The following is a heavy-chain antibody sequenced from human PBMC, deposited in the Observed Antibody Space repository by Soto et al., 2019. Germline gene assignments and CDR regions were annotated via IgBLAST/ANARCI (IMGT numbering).Heavy chain of an antibody. CDR1: GYIFTSHW. J-gene: IGHJ3*02. CDR2: IYPGDSDT. Sequence: PGESLKISCKGSGYIFTSHWIGWVRQMPGKGLEWLGIIYPGDSDTRYSPSIQGQVTISADKSITTAYLQWSSLKASDTAIYYCAIVWRDTRGYWAFDIWGQGTMVTVSS. D-gene: IGHD3-22*01. V-gene: IGHV5-51*01. CDR3: AIVWRDTRGYWAFDI.